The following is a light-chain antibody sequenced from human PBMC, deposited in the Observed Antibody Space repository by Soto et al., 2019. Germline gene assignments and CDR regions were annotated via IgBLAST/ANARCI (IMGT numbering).Light chain of an antibody. J-gene: IGKJ3*01. V-gene: IGKV1-5*01. CDR1: QSISSW. CDR2: DAS. Sequence: DIQMTQSPSTLSASVGDRVTITCRASQSISSWLAWYQQKPGKAPKLLIYDASSLESGVPSRFSGSGSGTEFTLTISSLQPYDFATYYCQQYNSYWGTFGPGTKVDIK. CDR3: QQYNSYWGT.